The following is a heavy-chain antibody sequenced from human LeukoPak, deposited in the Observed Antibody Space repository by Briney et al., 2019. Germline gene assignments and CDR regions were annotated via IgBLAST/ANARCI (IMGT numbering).Heavy chain of an antibody. V-gene: IGHV4-59*01. D-gene: IGHD3-3*01. J-gene: IGHJ4*02. Sequence: SETLSLTCTVSGGSISSYYWSWIRQPPGKGLEWIGYIYYSGSTNYNPSLKSRVTISVDTSKNQFSLKLSSVTAADTAVYYCARGDFWSGYSSFLFDYWGQGALVTVSS. CDR1: GGSISSYY. CDR3: ARGDFWSGYSSFLFDY. CDR2: IYYSGST.